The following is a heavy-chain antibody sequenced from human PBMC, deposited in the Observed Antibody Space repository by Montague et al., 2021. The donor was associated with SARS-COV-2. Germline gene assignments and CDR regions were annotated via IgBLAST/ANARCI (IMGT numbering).Heavy chain of an antibody. CDR3: ARSYGTTVVTRAFDY. CDR2: IDWDDGK. Sequence: PALVKPTQTLTLTCTFSGFSLSTSGMCVSWIRQPPGKALEWLTLIDWDDGKYYSTSLKTRLTISKDTSKNQVVLTMTNMDPVDTATYYCARSYGTTVVTRAFDYWGQGTLVTVSS. D-gene: IGHD4-23*01. V-gene: IGHV2-70*01. CDR1: GFSLSTSGMC. J-gene: IGHJ4*02.